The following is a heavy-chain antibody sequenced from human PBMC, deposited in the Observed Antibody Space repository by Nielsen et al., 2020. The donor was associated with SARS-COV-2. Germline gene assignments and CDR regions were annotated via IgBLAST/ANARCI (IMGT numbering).Heavy chain of an antibody. CDR1: GFTFSSYA. CDR2: ISGSGSRT. J-gene: IGHJ6*02. D-gene: IGHD3-10*01. Sequence: GGSLRLSCTASGFTFSSYAMSWVRQAPGKGLEWVSAISGSGSRTSYADSVKGRFTISRDKSKNTLYLQMNSLRAEDTAVYYCARDWSSGSGSSYYYYGMDVWGQGTTVTVSS. V-gene: IGHV3-23*01. CDR3: ARDWSSGSGSSYYYYGMDV.